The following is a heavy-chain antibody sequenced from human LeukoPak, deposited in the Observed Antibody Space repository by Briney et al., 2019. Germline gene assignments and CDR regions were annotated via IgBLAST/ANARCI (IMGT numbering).Heavy chain of an antibody. CDR2: ISSSGRTM. J-gene: IGHJ6*04. V-gene: IGHV3-48*03. CDR1: GFTFSSYE. CDR3: AELGITMIGGV. D-gene: IGHD3-10*02. Sequence: GGSLRLSCAASGFTFSSYEMDWVRQAPGKGLEWVSYISSSGRTMYYADSVKGRFTISRDNAKSSLYLQMNSLRAEDTAVYYCAELGITMIGGVWGKGTTVTISS.